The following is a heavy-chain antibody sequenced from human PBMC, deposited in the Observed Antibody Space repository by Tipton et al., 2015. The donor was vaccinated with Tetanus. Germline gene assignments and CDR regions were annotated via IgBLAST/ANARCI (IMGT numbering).Heavy chain of an antibody. J-gene: IGHJ4*02. V-gene: IGHV4-4*01. Sequence: TLSLTCAVSGGSIRSSNWWSWVRQTPGKGLEWIGEIYHSGTTNYNPSLKSRVTMSVDRSKNQFSLKLSSVTAADTAVYFCARGGTMVHGVILQDHFYYWGQGTLVTVSS. CDR1: GGSIRSSNW. D-gene: IGHD3-10*01. CDR2: IYHSGTT. CDR3: ARGGTMVHGVILQDHFYY.